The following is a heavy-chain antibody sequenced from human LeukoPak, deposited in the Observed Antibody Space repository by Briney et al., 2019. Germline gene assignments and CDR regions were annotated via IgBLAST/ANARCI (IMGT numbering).Heavy chain of an antibody. CDR2: INHSGST. J-gene: IGHJ6*03. V-gene: IGHV4-34*01. CDR1: GGSFSGYY. CDR3: ARRGLRFYYYYYYMDV. D-gene: IGHD5/OR15-5a*01. Sequence: SETLSLTCAVYGGSFSGYYWSWIRQPPGKGLEWIGEINHSGSTNYNPSLKSRVTISVDTSKNQFSLKLSSVTAADTAVYYCARRGLRFYYYYYYMDVWGKGTTVTISS.